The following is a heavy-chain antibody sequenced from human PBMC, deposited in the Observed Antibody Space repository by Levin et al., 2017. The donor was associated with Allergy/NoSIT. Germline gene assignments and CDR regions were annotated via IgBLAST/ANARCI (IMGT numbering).Heavy chain of an antibody. Sequence: GESLKISCAASGFTLSDYYMGWIRQAPGKGLEWVSYISSNGGSIYDADSVKGRFTISRDNAKNSLYLQMNSLRAEDTAVYYCARESQYTFDYWGQGTLVTVSS. CDR1: GFTLSDYY. V-gene: IGHV3-11*01. D-gene: IGHD6-6*01. J-gene: IGHJ4*02. CDR2: ISSNGGSI. CDR3: ARESQYTFDY.